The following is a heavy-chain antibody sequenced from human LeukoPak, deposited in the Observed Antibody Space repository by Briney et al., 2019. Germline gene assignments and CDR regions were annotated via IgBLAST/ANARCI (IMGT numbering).Heavy chain of an antibody. D-gene: IGHD3-16*01. J-gene: IGHJ4*02. V-gene: IGHV4-34*01. CDR3: ARINYDYVWGSYPLYYFDY. CDR1: GGSFSGYY. Sequence: PSETLSLTCAVYGGSFSGYYWSWIRQPPGKGLEWIGEINHSGSTNYNPSLKSRVTISVDTSKNQFSLNLSSVTAADTAVYYCARINYDYVWGSYPLYYFDYWGQGTLVTVSS. CDR2: INHSGST.